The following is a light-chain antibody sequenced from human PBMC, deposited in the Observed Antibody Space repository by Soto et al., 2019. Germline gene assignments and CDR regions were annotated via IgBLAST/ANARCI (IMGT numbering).Light chain of an antibody. J-gene: IGKJ1*01. CDR3: QQCNSYWA. CDR2: KAS. Sequence: DIQMTQSPSTLSASVGDRVTITCRASQSISTWLAWYQQKPGKAPKLLIYKASTLESGVPSRFSGSGSGTAFTLTISSLQPDDFGTYFCQQCNSYWAFGQGTKVEIK. V-gene: IGKV1-5*03. CDR1: QSISTW.